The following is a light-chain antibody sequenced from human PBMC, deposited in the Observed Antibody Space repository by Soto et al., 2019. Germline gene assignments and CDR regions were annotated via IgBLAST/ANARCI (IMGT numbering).Light chain of an antibody. CDR2: EVN. Sequence: QSVLTQPASVSGSPGQSIAISCTGTNSDIGAYNYVAWYQQHPGKAPKVMIYEVNYRPPWVSSRFSGSKSGNTASLTISGLQAEDEADYYCSSYTTSSTLVFGGGTQLTVL. J-gene: IGLJ3*02. CDR3: SSYTTSSTLV. CDR1: NSDIGAYNY. V-gene: IGLV2-14*01.